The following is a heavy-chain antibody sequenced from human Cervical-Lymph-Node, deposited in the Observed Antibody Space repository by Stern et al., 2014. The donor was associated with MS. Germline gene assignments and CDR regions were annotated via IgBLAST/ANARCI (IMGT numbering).Heavy chain of an antibody. V-gene: IGHV1-46*01. CDR3: ARDDGGNSELGY. J-gene: IGHJ4*02. CDR1: GYAFPYYY. CDR2: INPVVGRT. Sequence: QVQLEESGAEVKKPGASVKVFCKASGYAFPYYYMHWVRQAPGQGLEWVGLINPVVGRTMYAQQFQGRITMIRDTSTSTVFMELSSLRSEDTAVYYCARDDGGNSELGYWGQGTLVTVSS. D-gene: IGHD4-23*01.